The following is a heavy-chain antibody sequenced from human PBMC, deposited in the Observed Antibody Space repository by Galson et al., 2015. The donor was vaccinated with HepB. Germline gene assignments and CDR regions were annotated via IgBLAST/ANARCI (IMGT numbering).Heavy chain of an antibody. D-gene: IGHD3-3*01. CDR2: IIPIFGTA. J-gene: IGHJ6*03. Sequence: SVKVSCKASGGTFSSYAISWVRQAPGQGLEWMGGIIPIFGTANYAQKFQGRVTITADESTSTAYMELSSLRSEDTAVYYCARVPRGLRFLEWLHYYYMDVWGKGTTVTVSS. CDR3: ARVPRGLRFLEWLHYYYMDV. CDR1: GGTFSSYA. V-gene: IGHV1-69*13.